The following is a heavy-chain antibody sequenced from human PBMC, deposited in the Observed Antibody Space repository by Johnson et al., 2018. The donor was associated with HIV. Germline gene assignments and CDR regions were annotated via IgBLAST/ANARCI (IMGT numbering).Heavy chain of an antibody. CDR3: ARDIVAVAGYDAFDI. V-gene: IGHV3-7*01. CDR1: GFTVSTNY. Sequence: VQLVESGGGLIQPGGSLRLSCAASGFTVSTNYMRWVRLAPGKGLEWVANIKQDGSEKYYVDSVKGRFTISRDNSKNTLYLQMNSLRAEDTAVYYCARDIVAVAGYDAFDIWGQGTMVTVSS. D-gene: IGHD6-19*01. CDR2: IKQDGSEK. J-gene: IGHJ3*02.